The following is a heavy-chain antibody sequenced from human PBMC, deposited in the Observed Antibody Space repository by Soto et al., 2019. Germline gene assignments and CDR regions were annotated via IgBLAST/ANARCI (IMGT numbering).Heavy chain of an antibody. CDR2: IIPILGIA. V-gene: IGHV1-69*08. D-gene: IGHD5-12*01. CDR3: AREERVYSRPARVKYYYYYMDV. CDR1: GGTFSSYT. J-gene: IGHJ6*03. Sequence: QVQLVQSGAEVKKPGSSVKVSCKASGGTFSSYTISWVRQAPGQGLEWMGRIIPILGIANYAQKFQGRVTITADKSTSTAYMELSSLRSEDTAVHYCAREERVYSRPARVKYYYYYMDVWGKGTTVTVSS.